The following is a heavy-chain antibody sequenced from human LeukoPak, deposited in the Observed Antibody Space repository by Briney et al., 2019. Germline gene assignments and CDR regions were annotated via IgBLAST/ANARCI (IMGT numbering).Heavy chain of an antibody. V-gene: IGHV1-2*02. D-gene: IGHD3-10*01. CDR3: ARDLRYYYGSGSYGLSDY. CDR2: INPNSGGT. Sequence: GASVKVSCKASGYTFTGYYMHWVRQAPGQGLEWMGWINPNSGGTNYAQKFQGRVTMTRDTSISTAYMELSRLRSDDTAVYYCARDLRYYYGSGSYGLSDYWGQGTLVTVPS. CDR1: GYTFTGYY. J-gene: IGHJ4*02.